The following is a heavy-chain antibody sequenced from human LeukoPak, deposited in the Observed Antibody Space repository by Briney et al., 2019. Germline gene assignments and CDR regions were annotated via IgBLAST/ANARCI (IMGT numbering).Heavy chain of an antibody. CDR1: GFTFSDYN. Sequence: PGGSLRLSCAASGFTFSDYNMNWVRQAPGKGLEWVSSISSSSSYIYYADSLKGRFTISRDNSKNTLSLQMSSLRVEDTAVYYCARDRSCTGGSCYMDVWGRGTTVTVSS. D-gene: IGHD2-15*01. CDR2: ISSSSSYI. J-gene: IGHJ6*03. V-gene: IGHV3-21*04. CDR3: ARDRSCTGGSCYMDV.